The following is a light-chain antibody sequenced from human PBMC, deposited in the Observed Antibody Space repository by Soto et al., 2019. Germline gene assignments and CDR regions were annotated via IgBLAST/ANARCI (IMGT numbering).Light chain of an antibody. Sequence: EIVMTQSPATLSVSPGERATLSCRASQSVSSNLAWYQQKPGQAPRLLIYGASTRATGIPARFSGSESGTEFTLTISSLQSEDFAVYYCQHYNNCPRTFGQGTKVEIK. V-gene: IGKV3-15*01. CDR1: QSVSSN. J-gene: IGKJ1*01. CDR2: GAS. CDR3: QHYNNCPRT.